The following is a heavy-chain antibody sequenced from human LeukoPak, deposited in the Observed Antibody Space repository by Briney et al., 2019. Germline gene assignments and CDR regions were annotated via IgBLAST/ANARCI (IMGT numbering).Heavy chain of an antibody. CDR3: ARTEVVVITPPDY. V-gene: IGHV3-30-3*01. CDR1: GFTFSSYA. D-gene: IGHD3-22*01. Sequence: PGGSLRLSCAASGFTFSSYAMHWVRQAPGKGLEWVAVISYDGSNKYYADSVKGRFTISRDNSKNTLYLQMNSLRAEDTAVYYCARTEVVVITPPDYWGQGTLVTVSS. CDR2: ISYDGSNK. J-gene: IGHJ4*02.